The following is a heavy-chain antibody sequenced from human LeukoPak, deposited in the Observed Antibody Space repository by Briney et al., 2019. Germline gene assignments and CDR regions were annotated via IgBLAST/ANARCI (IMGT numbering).Heavy chain of an antibody. Sequence: SQTLSLTCTVSAGSLSSTSYYWSWIRQPAGKGLEWIGHIYTPGSTNYNPSLKSRVTISLDTSKNHFSLKLSSVTAADTAVYYCARGAYFYGSGINWFDPWGQGTLITVSS. J-gene: IGHJ5*02. V-gene: IGHV4-61*09. CDR2: IYTPGST. CDR3: ARGAYFYGSGINWFDP. D-gene: IGHD3-10*01. CDR1: AGSLSSTSYY.